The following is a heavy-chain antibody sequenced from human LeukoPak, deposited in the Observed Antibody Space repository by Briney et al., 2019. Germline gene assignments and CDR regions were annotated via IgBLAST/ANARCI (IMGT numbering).Heavy chain of an antibody. V-gene: IGHV1-8*03. D-gene: IGHD3-10*01. CDR1: GYTFTSYD. J-gene: IGHJ5*02. Sequence: ASVKVSCKASGYTFTSYDINWVRQATGQGLEWMGWMNPNSGNTGYAQKFQGRVTITRNTSISTAYMELSSLRSEDTAVYYCARDWTPSGSYYKGNWFDPWGQGTLVTVSS. CDR2: MNPNSGNT. CDR3: ARDWTPSGSYYKGNWFDP.